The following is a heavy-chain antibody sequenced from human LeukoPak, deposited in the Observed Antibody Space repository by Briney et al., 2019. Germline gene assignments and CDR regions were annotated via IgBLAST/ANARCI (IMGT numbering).Heavy chain of an antibody. D-gene: IGHD6-13*01. Sequence: GGSLRLSCAASGFTFSSYWMHWVRQVPGKGLVWVSSISSSSTYIYYADSLKGRFTISRDNAENSLYLQMNSLRAEDTAVYYCARRVASANDAFDIWGQGTMVTVSS. CDR3: ARRVASANDAFDI. J-gene: IGHJ3*02. CDR2: ISSSSTYI. V-gene: IGHV3-21*01. CDR1: GFTFSSYW.